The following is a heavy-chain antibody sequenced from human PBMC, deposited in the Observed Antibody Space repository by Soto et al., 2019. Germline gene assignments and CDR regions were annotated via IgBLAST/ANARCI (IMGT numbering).Heavy chain of an antibody. J-gene: IGHJ4*02. CDR2: IYWDDDK. CDR1: GFSLSTSGVG. D-gene: IGHD4-17*01. V-gene: IGHV2-5*02. CDR3: APSRRKTPVTNVGLYYFDY. Sequence: QITLKESGPTLVKPTQTLTLTCTFSGFSLSTSGVGVGWIRQPPGKALEWLALIYWDDDKRYSPSLKSRLTTTKDTTKNQVVLIMTNMDPLDTATYYCAPSRRKTPVTNVGLYYFDYGGQETLVPVPP.